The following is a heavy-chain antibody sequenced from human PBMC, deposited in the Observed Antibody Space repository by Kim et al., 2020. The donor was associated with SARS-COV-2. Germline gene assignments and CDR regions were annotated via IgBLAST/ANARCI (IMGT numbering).Heavy chain of an antibody. D-gene: IGHD2-21*02. CDR2: VKSKSDGGTT. CDR3: AIDKGGTMTNDFWFDP. J-gene: IGHJ5*02. Sequence: GGSLRLSCAGSGFTFRAPWMSWVRQAPGKGLEWVGRVKSKSDGGTTDYDAPVKGRFTISRDDSKNTLYLQMNSLKTEDTAVYYCAIDKGGTMTNDFWFDPWGRGTLVTVSS. V-gene: IGHV3-15*01. CDR1: GFTFRAPW.